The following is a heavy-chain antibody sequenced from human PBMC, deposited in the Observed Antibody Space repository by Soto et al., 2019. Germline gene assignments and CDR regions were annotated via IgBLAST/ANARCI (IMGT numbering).Heavy chain of an antibody. J-gene: IGHJ2*01. Sequence: QVQLVESGGGLVKPGGSLRLSCAASGFNFSDYYMSWIRQAPGKGLEWVSYINSSSSFTNNADSVKGRFTISRDNAKNKLYLQMNSLRAEDTAVFYCARKRAAAGGRRDFDLWGRGTLVTVSS. V-gene: IGHV3-11*05. CDR1: GFNFSDYY. CDR2: INSSSSFT. D-gene: IGHD6-13*01. CDR3: ARKRAAAGGRRDFDL.